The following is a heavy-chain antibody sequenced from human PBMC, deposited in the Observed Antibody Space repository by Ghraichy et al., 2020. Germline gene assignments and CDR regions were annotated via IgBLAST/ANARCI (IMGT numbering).Heavy chain of an antibody. J-gene: IGHJ2*01. CDR1: GGSISSSSYY. V-gene: IGHV4-39*07. Sequence: SETLSLTCTVSGGSISSSSYYWGWIRQPPGKGLEWIGSIYYSGSTYYNPSLKSRVTISVDTSKNQFSLKLSSVTAADTAVYYCARRSPRVEWLVTEFDWYFDLWGRGTLVTVSS. D-gene: IGHD6-19*01. CDR2: IYYSGST. CDR3: ARRSPRVEWLVTEFDWYFDL.